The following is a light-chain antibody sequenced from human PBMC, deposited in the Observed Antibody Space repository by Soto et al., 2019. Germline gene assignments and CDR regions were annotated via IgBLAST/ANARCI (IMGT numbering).Light chain of an antibody. CDR1: SSNIGSNT. V-gene: IGLV1-44*01. J-gene: IGLJ1*01. CDR2: SNN. Sequence: QLVLTQPPSASGTPGQRVTISCSGSSSNIGSNTVNWYQQLPGTAPKLLIYSNNQRPSGVPDRFSGSKSGTSASLAISGLQSEDESDYYCAAWDDSLNGFYVVGTGTKPTVL. CDR3: AAWDDSLNGFYV.